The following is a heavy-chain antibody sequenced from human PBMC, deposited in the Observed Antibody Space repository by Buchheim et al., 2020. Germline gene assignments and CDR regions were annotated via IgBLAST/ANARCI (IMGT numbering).Heavy chain of an antibody. V-gene: IGHV3-30*03. J-gene: IGHJ6*02. CDR2: ISYDGSNK. CDR1: GFTFSSYG. D-gene: IGHD2-21*02. Sequence: QVQLVESGGGVVQPGRSLRLSCAASGFTFSSYGMHWVRQAPGKGLEWVAVISYDGSNKYYADSVKGRFTISRDNSKNSLYLQMNSLRDEDTAVYYCARRGGGDFVYYYYGMDVWGQGTT. CDR3: ARRGGGDFVYYYYGMDV.